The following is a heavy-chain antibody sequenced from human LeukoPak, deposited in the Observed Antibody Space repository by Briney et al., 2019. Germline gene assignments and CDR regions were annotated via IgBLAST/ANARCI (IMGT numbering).Heavy chain of an antibody. CDR2: IYTSGST. CDR1: GGSISSYY. CDR3: ARDSPSSSWYVSRDY. Sequence: PSETLSLTCTVSGGSISSYYWSWIRQPAGKGLEWIGRIYTSGSTNYNPSLKSRVTMSVDTSKNQFSLKLSSVTAADTAVYYCARDSPSSSWYVSRDYWGQGTLVTVSS. D-gene: IGHD6-13*01. J-gene: IGHJ4*02. V-gene: IGHV4-4*07.